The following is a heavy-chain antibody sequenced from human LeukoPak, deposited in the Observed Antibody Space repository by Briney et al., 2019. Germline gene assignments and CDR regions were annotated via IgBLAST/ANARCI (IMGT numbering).Heavy chain of an antibody. J-gene: IGHJ5*02. CDR2: ISYSGST. CDR3: AREPGFDSSGYLNWFDP. Sequence: SETLSLTCTVSGGSISSYYWSWIRQPPGKGLEWIACISYSGSTKYNPSLKSRVTISVGTSKYQLSLKLSSVTAADTAVYYCAREPGFDSSGYLNWFDPWGQGTLVTVSS. CDR1: GGSISSYY. V-gene: IGHV4-59*01. D-gene: IGHD3-22*01.